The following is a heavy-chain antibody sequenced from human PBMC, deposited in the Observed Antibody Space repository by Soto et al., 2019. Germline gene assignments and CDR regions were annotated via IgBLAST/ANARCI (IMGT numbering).Heavy chain of an antibody. D-gene: IGHD3-10*01. J-gene: IGHJ4*02. V-gene: IGHV4-34*01. CDR3: ARADNSGSYYTPFDL. CDR2: INHSGST. Sequence: QVQLQQWGAGLLKPSETLSLTCSVYGGSLSGYLWSWIRQPPGKGLEWIGEINHSGSTNYNPPLKSRATISVDTSKNQFSLKLTSVTAADTAVYYCARADNSGSYYTPFDLWGQGTLVTVSS. CDR1: GGSLSGYL.